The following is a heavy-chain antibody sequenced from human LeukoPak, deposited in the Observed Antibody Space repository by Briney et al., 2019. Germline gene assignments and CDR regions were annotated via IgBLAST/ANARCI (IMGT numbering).Heavy chain of an antibody. CDR1: GFTVSSNY. J-gene: IGHJ1*01. CDR2: IYSGGST. V-gene: IGHV3-53*01. Sequence: GGSLRLSCAASGFTVSSNYMSWVRRAPGKGLEWVSVIYSGGSTYYADSVKGRFTISRDNSKNTLYLQMNSLRAEDTAVYYCARGHRLKYFQHWGQGTLVTVSS. CDR3: ARGHRLKYFQH.